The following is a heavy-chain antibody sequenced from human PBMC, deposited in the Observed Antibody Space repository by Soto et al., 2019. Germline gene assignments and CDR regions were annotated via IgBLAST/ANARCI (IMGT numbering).Heavy chain of an antibody. CDR1: GASIGSNPYS. Sequence: PSETLSLTCTVSGASIGSNPYSWTWIRQPPGKGLEWIGYIYHTGRTDYNPSLKSRVTISLDRSKSQFSLKLTPVTAADTAVYYCARGCSSTSCYTGFDPWGLGTLVTVSS. V-gene: IGHV4-30-2*01. D-gene: IGHD2-2*02. CDR3: ARGCSSTSCYTGFDP. CDR2: IYHTGRT. J-gene: IGHJ5*02.